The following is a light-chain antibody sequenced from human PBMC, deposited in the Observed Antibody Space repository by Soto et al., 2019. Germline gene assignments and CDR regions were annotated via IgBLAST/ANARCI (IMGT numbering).Light chain of an antibody. J-gene: IGKJ1*01. CDR1: QNIRSR. CDR3: QQYHSYWT. Sequence: DFQMTQSPSTLSASVGDRVTITCRASQNIRSRLAWVLQKPGKAPKLLIYDASSLESGVPQRFSGSGSGTEFTLTISSLQTDDFSTYDCQQYHSYWTFGQGTKVDIK. V-gene: IGKV1-5*01. CDR2: DAS.